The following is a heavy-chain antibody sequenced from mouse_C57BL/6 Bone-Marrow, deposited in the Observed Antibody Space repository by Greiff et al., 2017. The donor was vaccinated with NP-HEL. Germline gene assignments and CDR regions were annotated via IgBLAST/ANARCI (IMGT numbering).Heavy chain of an antibody. Sequence: EVQGVESGGGLVQSGRSLRLSCATSGFTFSDFYMEWVRQAPGKGLEWIAASRNKANDYTTEYSASVKGRFIVSRDTSQSILYLQMNALRAEDTAIYYCARDAQLNYYGSSYWYFDVWGTGTTVTVSS. CDR3: ARDAQLNYYGSSYWYFDV. V-gene: IGHV7-1*01. D-gene: IGHD1-1*01. CDR2: SRNKANDYTT. J-gene: IGHJ1*03. CDR1: GFTFSDFY.